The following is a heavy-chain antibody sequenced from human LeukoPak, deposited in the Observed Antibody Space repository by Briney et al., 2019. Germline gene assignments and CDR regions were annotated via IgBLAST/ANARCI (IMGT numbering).Heavy chain of an antibody. Sequence: GASVKVSCKASGYTFAGHYIHWVRQTPGQGLEWMGWISAYNGNTNYAQKLQGRVTMTTDTSTSTAYMELRSLRSDDTAVYYCARDYSYYGSGINFDYWGQGTLVTVSS. CDR3: ARDYSYYGSGINFDY. CDR1: GYTFAGHY. D-gene: IGHD3-10*01. V-gene: IGHV1-18*04. CDR2: ISAYNGNT. J-gene: IGHJ4*02.